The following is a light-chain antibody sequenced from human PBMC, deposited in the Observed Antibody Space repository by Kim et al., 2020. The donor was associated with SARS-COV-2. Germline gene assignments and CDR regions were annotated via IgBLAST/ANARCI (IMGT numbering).Light chain of an antibody. CDR3: LQHSTYPIT. CDR2: GAS. Sequence: DIQMTQSPYSLSASVGDRVTITCRASQDIRNDLGWYQQNPGRAPKRRIYGASSLQSGVPSRFSGSGSGTEFTLTISSVQPEDFATYFGLQHSTYPITFGQGTRLEIK. J-gene: IGKJ5*01. CDR1: QDIRND. V-gene: IGKV1-17*01.